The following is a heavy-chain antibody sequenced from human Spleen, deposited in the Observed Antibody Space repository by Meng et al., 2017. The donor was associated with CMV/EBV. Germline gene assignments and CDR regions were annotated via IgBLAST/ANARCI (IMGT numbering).Heavy chain of an antibody. D-gene: IGHD5-18*01. CDR3: AREEFLGGYSYGLDYYYGMDV. J-gene: IGHJ6*02. V-gene: IGHV3-30*02. Sequence: GESLKISCAASGFTFSSYGMHWVRQAPGKGLEWVAFIRYDGSNKYYADSVKGRFTISRDNSKNTLYLQMNSLRAEDTAVYYCAREEFLGGYSYGLDYYYGMDVWGQGTTVTVSS. CDR1: GFTFSSYG. CDR2: IRYDGSNK.